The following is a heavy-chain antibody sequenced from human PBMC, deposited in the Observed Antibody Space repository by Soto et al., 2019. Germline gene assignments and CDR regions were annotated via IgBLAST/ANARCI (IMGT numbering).Heavy chain of an antibody. J-gene: IGHJ3*02. D-gene: IGHD2-2*03. V-gene: IGHV5-51*01. CDR3: ARIIGYCRNNDCSWTFDI. Sequence: GESQKISWKTSGYSFISYWVAWVRQKPGKGLEWMGTFYPGDSTSTYSPSFQGQVTISVDKSISTAYLHLSSLKASDTAMYYCARIIGYCRNNDCSWTFDIWGQGTMVT. CDR1: GYSFISYW. CDR2: FYPGDSTS.